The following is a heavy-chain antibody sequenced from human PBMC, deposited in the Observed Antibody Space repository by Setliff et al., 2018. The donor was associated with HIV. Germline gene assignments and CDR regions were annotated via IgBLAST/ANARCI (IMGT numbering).Heavy chain of an antibody. D-gene: IGHD4-17*01. V-gene: IGHV4-31*03. Sequence: PSETLSLTCTVSGDSLSSDYYYWTWIRQHPEKGLEWIGYIYYSGSTLYNPSLRSRLSMSVDTSKNQFSLELSSVTAADTAVYFCARDFLRSGYFDSWGQGKLVTV. CDR3: ARDFLRSGYFDS. CDR1: GDSLSSDYYY. CDR2: IYYSGST. J-gene: IGHJ4*02.